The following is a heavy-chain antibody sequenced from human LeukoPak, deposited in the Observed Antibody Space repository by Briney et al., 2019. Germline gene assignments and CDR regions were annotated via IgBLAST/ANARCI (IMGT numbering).Heavy chain of an antibody. CDR1: GGSISSGGYY. D-gene: IGHD3-22*01. V-gene: IGHV4-31*08. CDR3: TEFYFDRSGYADY. Sequence: PSETLSLTCTVSGGSISSGGYYWSWIRQHPGKGLEWIGYIYYSGSTYYNPSLKSRVTISVDMSENQVSLKLRSVTAADTAVYYCTEFYFDRSGYADYWGQGTLVTVSS. CDR2: IYYSGST. J-gene: IGHJ4*02.